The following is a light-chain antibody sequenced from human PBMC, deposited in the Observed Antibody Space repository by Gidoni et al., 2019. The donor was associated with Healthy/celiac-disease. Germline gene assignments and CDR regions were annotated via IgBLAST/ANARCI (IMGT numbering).Light chain of an antibody. CDR1: QSISSY. CDR3: QQSYSTPPT. CDR2: AAS. V-gene: IGKV1-39*01. J-gene: IGKJ1*01. Sequence: DLQMTQSPSSLSASVGDRVTLTCRASQSISSYLNWYQQKPGKAPKLLSYAASSLQSGVPSRFSGSGSGTDFTLTISSLQPEDFATYYCQQSYSTPPTFGQGTKVEIK.